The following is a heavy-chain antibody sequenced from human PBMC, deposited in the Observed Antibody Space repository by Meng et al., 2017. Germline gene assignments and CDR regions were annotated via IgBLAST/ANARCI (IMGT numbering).Heavy chain of an antibody. V-gene: IGHV1-18*01. CDR1: GYTFTSYG. J-gene: IGHJ3*02. Sequence: GESLKISCKASGYTFTSYGISWVRQAPGQGLEWMGWISAYNGNTNYAQKLQGRVTMTTDTSTSTAYMELRSLRSDDTAVYYCARDTDRITRHDSSGFSAFDIWGQGTMVTVSS. CDR3: ARDTDRITRHDSSGFSAFDI. D-gene: IGHD3-22*01. CDR2: ISAYNGNT.